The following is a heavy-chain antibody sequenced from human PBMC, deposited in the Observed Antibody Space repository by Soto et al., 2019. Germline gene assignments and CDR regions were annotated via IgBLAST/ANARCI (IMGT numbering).Heavy chain of an antibody. Sequence: RASVKVSCKASGGTFSSHSINWVRQAPGQGLEWMGGIVTLFGTANYAQNFQGRVTITADQSTSTVYMDLSSLRSDDTAVYYCAREVGYGDFSAALLDWGQGTLVTVSS. CDR3: AREVGYGDFSAALLD. V-gene: IGHV1-69*13. J-gene: IGHJ4*02. CDR2: IVTLFGTA. D-gene: IGHD4-17*01. CDR1: GGTFSSHS.